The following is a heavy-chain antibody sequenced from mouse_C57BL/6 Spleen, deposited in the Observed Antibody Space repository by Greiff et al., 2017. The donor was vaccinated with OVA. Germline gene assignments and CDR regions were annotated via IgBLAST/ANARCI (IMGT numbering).Heavy chain of an antibody. J-gene: IGHJ3*01. CDR2: INPNNGGT. D-gene: IGHD2-4*01. Sequence: VQLQQSGPELVKPGASVKISCKASGYTFTDYYMNWVKQSHGKSLEWIGDINPNNGGTSYNQKFKGKATLTVDKSSSTAYMELRSLTSEDSAVYYCARSGNDYGFAYWGQGTLVTVSA. CDR1: GYTFTDYY. V-gene: IGHV1-26*01. CDR3: ARSGNDYGFAY.